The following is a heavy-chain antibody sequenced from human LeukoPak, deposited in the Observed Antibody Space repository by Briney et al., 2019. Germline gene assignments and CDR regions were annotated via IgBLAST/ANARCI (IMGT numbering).Heavy chain of an antibody. Sequence: GGSLRLSCAASGFTVSSNYMTWVRQAPGKGLEWVSVIYSGGSTYYADSVKGRFTISRDNSKNTLYLQMNSLRAEDTAVYYCARGLYYYDSSGYYGYWGQGTLVTVSS. CDR3: ARGLYYYDSSGYYGY. V-gene: IGHV3-53*01. J-gene: IGHJ4*02. CDR1: GFTVSSNY. CDR2: IYSGGST. D-gene: IGHD3-22*01.